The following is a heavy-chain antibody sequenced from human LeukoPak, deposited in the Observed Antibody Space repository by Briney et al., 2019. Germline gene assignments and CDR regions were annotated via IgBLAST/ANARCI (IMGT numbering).Heavy chain of an antibody. Sequence: GGSLRLSCAASGFTFSSYAMHWVRQAPGKGLEYVSGISSNGGSTYYASSVKGRFTISRDNSKNTVYLQMDSLRVEDTAVYHCARMTSYGSGTVDWGQGVLVTVSS. CDR2: ISSNGGST. CDR1: GFTFSSYA. V-gene: IGHV3-64*01. D-gene: IGHD3-10*01. CDR3: ARMTSYGSGTVD. J-gene: IGHJ4*02.